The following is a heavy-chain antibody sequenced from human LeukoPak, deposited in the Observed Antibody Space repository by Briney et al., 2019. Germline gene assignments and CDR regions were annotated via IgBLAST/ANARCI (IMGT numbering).Heavy chain of an antibody. D-gene: IGHD5-18*01. J-gene: IGHJ4*02. CDR1: GYTFTGHY. V-gene: IGHV1-2*02. CDR3: ARDHRAYTAMVTWFDY. Sequence: ASVKVSCKASGYTFTGHYMHWVRQAPGQGLEWMGWINPNSGGTNYAQKFQGRVTMTRDTSISTAYMELSRLRSDDTAVYYCARDHRAYTAMVTWFDYWGQGTLVTVSS. CDR2: INPNSGGT.